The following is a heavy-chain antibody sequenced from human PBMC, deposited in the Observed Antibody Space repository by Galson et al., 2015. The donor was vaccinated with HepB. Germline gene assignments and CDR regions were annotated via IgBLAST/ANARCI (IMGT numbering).Heavy chain of an antibody. Sequence: LRLSCAASGFTFDDYAMHWIRQAPGKGLQWVSHTTNDGRSTHYADSVKGRFTISRDNAKNSLYLQMNSLRAEDTALYYCVREVTVTPDAFDIWGPGAMVTVSS. D-gene: IGHD2-21*02. CDR1: GFTFDDYA. V-gene: IGHV3-48*03. J-gene: IGHJ3*02. CDR3: VREVTVTPDAFDI. CDR2: TTNDGRST.